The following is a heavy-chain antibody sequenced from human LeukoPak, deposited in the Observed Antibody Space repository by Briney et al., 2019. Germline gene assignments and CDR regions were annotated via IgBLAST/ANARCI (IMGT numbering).Heavy chain of an antibody. D-gene: IGHD3-22*01. Sequence: PGGSLRLSCAASGFTFGSYAMSWVRQAPGKGLEWVSAISGSGGSTYYADSVKGRFTISRDNSKNTLYLQMNSLRAEDTAVYYCAKSSDYYDSSRFDYWGQGTLVTVSS. CDR3: AKSSDYYDSSRFDY. CDR2: ISGSGGST. V-gene: IGHV3-23*01. J-gene: IGHJ4*02. CDR1: GFTFGSYA.